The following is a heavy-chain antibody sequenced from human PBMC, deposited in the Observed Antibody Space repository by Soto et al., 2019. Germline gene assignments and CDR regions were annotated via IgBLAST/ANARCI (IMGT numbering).Heavy chain of an antibody. CDR1: GYTFTGYY. J-gene: IGHJ3*02. V-gene: IGHV1-2*02. Sequence: QVQLVQSGAEVKKPGASVKVSCKASGYTFTGYYMHWVRQAPGQGLEWMGWINPNSGGTNYAQKFQGRVTMTRHTSISTAYMELSRLRSDDTAVYYCARVALPLYGGNSYGAFDIWGQGTMVTVSS. CDR3: ARVALPLYGGNSYGAFDI. D-gene: IGHD2-21*02. CDR2: INPNSGGT.